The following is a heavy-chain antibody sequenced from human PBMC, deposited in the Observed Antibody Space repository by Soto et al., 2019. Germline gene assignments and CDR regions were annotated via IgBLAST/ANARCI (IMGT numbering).Heavy chain of an antibody. CDR1: GGSVHNGSYY. CDR2: IYYTGTT. CDR3: ARNSRGYIYGYYFAS. Sequence: PSETLSLTCTVSGGSVHNGSYYWSWLRQPPGKGLDWIGYIYYTGTTNYNPSLKSHVTISVDTSKNQFSLKVKSVSAADTAVYFCARNSRGYIYGYYFASWGQGTLVTVSS. D-gene: IGHD5-18*01. V-gene: IGHV4-61*01. J-gene: IGHJ4*02.